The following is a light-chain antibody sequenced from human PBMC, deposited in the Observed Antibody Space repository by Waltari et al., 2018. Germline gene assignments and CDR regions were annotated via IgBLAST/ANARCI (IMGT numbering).Light chain of an antibody. J-gene: IGKJ4*01. V-gene: IGKV3-20*01. Sequence: EIVLTQSPGTLSLSPGEIATLPCRASQSVSSSYLAWYQQKPGQAPRLLIYGASSRATGIPDRFSGSGSGTDFTLTISRLEPEDFAVYYCQQYGSSPPLTFGGGTKVEIK. CDR2: GAS. CDR3: QQYGSSPPLT. CDR1: QSVSSSY.